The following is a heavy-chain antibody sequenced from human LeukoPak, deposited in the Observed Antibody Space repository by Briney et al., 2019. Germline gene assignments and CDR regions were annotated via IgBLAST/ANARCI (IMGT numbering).Heavy chain of an antibody. CDR1: GFTFSSYG. CDR3: AGGSYRYSDY. V-gene: IGHV3-30*02. CDR2: IRYEGSNK. J-gene: IGHJ4*02. D-gene: IGHD3-16*02. Sequence: GGSLRLSCAASGFTFSSYGMHWVRQAPGKGLEWVAFIRYEGSNKYYADSVKGRFTISRDNSNNTLYLQMNSLRAEDTPVYYCAGGSYRYSDYWGQGTLDRVSS.